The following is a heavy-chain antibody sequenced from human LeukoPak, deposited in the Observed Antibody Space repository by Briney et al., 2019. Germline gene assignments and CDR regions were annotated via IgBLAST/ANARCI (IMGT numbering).Heavy chain of an antibody. Sequence: GGSLRLSCAASGFTFSSYAMHWVRQAPGKGLEWVAVISYDGSNKYYADSVKGRFTISRDNSKNTLYLQMNSLRAEDTAVYYCARRRFDYWGPGNPGHRLL. J-gene: IGHJ4*02. CDR2: ISYDGSNK. CDR1: GFTFSSYA. V-gene: IGHV3-30*04. CDR3: ARRRFDY.